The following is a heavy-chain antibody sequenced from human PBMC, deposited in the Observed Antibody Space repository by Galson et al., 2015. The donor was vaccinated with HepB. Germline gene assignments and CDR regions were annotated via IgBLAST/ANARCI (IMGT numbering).Heavy chain of an antibody. CDR3: ARQLYISGWIYWYFDL. J-gene: IGHJ2*01. Sequence: SETLSLTCTVSGGSISSYYWSWVRQPPGKGLEWIGSISYSGRTFYNPSLKSRVTISVDAPKDQFSLTVRSMTAADTAAYFCARQLYISGWIYWYFDLWGRGTLVTVSS. CDR1: GGSISSYY. V-gene: IGHV4-39*01. D-gene: IGHD6-19*01. CDR2: ISYSGRT.